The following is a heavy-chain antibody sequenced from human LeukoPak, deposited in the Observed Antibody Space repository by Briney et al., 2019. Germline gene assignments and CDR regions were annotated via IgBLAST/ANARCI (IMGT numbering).Heavy chain of an antibody. V-gene: IGHV3-9*01. CDR1: GFTFDDYA. CDR3: AKDGGPGLYYDSSAPGLDL. CDR2: ISWNSGSI. D-gene: IGHD3-22*01. J-gene: IGHJ2*01. Sequence: GGSLRLSCAASGFTFDDYAMHWVRQAPGKGLEWVSGISWNSGSIGYADSVKGRFTISRDNAKNSLYPQMNSLRAEDTALYYCAKDGGPGLYYDSSAPGLDLWGRGTLVTVSS.